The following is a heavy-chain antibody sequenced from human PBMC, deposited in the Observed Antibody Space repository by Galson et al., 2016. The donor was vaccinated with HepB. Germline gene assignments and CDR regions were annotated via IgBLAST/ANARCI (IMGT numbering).Heavy chain of an antibody. J-gene: IGHJ6*03. CDR3: ARPNTSGLYHYYYMDV. CDR2: IYYRGST. Sequence: SETLSLTCTVSGGSISGGRYYWGWIRQSPGKGLEWIGSIYYRGSTYFNPSLKSRVTISVDKSKNQFSLKLSSVTAADTAVYYCARPNTSGLYHYYYMDVWGKGTTVTVSS. D-gene: IGHD6-25*01. V-gene: IGHV4-39*01. CDR1: GGSISGGRYY.